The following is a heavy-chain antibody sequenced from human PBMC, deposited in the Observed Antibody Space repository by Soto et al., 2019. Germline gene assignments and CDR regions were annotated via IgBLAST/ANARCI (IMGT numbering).Heavy chain of an antibody. V-gene: IGHV4-59*01. Sequence: QVQLQESGPGLVKPSETLSLSCNVSGGSISSFYWAWIRQPPGKGLEWIAHIYYSGGTKSNPSLESRVTMSIDMSKKFFSLNLSSVTAADTAVYYCARLIYNSGWFYIDYWGQGTLVTVSS. CDR3: ARLIYNSGWFYIDY. CDR2: IYYSGGT. CDR1: GGSISSFY. D-gene: IGHD6-19*01. J-gene: IGHJ4*02.